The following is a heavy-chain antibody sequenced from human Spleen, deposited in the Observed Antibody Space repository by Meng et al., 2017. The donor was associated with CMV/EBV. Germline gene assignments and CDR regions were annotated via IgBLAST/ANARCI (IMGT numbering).Heavy chain of an antibody. CDR3: ARDLDYYDSSGYYSQYFDY. J-gene: IGHJ4*02. CDR2: IIPIFGTA. D-gene: IGHD3-22*01. Sequence: QGPWVEFGAGVKKPGSSVKVSCKASGGTFSSYAISWVRQAPGQGLEWMGGIIPIFGTANYAQKFQGRVTITADESTSTAYMELSSLRSEDTAVYYCARDLDYYDSSGYYSQYFDYWGQGTLVTVSS. CDR1: GGTFSSYA. V-gene: IGHV1-69*01.